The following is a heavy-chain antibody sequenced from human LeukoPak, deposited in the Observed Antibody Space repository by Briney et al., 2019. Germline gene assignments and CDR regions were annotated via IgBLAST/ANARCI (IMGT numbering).Heavy chain of an antibody. CDR2: VYSGGDT. CDR3: TREPDA. Sequence: GSLRLSCAASGFSVTNYYMCWVREPPGKGLEGVSVVYSGGDTFHADSVKGRFTISRDNAKNTLYLQMNSLRAEDTAVYYCTREPDAWGQGTLVTVSS. CDR1: GFSVTNYY. V-gene: IGHV3-66*01. J-gene: IGHJ5*02.